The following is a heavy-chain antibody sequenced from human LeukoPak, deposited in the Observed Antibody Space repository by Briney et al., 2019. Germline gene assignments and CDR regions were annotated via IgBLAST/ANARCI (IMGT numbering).Heavy chain of an antibody. CDR1: GYMFTGHY. CDR2: INPNSGGT. D-gene: IGHD3-10*01. J-gene: IGHJ3*02. Sequence: ASVKVSCKTSGYMFTGHYMHWVRQAPGQGLEWMGWINPNSGGTNYAQKFQGRVTMTRDTSISTAYMELSRLRSDDTAVYYCARAGKLMITMVRGALASKKGFDIWGQGTMVTVSS. V-gene: IGHV1-2*02. CDR3: ARAGKLMITMVRGALASKKGFDI.